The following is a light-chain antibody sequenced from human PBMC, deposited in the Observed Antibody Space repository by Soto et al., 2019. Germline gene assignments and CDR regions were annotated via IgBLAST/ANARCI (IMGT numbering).Light chain of an antibody. J-gene: IGLJ1*01. CDR1: SNDVGGYNY. V-gene: IGLV2-14*01. CDR3: SSYTGSNTRYV. Sequence: QSVLTQPASVSGSTGQSITISCTGTSNDVGGYNYVSWYQQHPGKTPKLMIYEVSNRPSGVSNLFSGSKSDNTASLTISGLQAEDEADYYCSSYTGSNTRYVFGTGTKLTVL. CDR2: EVS.